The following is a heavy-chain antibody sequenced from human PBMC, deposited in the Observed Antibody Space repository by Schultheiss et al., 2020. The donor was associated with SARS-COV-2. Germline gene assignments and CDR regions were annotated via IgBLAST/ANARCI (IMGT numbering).Heavy chain of an antibody. CDR1: GFTFSDYY. D-gene: IGHD6-13*01. CDR2: IWYDGSNK. J-gene: IGHJ4*02. V-gene: IGHV3-33*08. CDR3: AREIAAKKYYFDY. Sequence: GGSLRLSCAASGFTFSDYYMSWIRQAPGKGLEWVAVIWYDGSNKYYADSVKGRFTISRDNAKNSLYLQMNSLRAEDTAVYYCAREIAAKKYYFDYWGQGTLVTVSS.